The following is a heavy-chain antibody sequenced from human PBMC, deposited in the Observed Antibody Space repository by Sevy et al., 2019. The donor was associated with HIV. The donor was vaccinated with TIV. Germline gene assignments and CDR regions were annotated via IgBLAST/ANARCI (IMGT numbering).Heavy chain of an antibody. Sequence: GGSLRLSCAASGFIFRTYAMTWVRQAPGKGLEWVSTISAGGGSVYYADSVKGRFIISRDNSNNRLYLQMNTLRAEDTAVYSCAREEITGFDYWGRGTLVTVSS. CDR1: GFIFRTYA. D-gene: IGHD3-16*01. CDR2: ISAGGGSV. CDR3: AREEITGFDY. J-gene: IGHJ4*02. V-gene: IGHV3-23*01.